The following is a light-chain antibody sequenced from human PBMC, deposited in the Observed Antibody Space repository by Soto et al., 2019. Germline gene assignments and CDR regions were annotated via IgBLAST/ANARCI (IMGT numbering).Light chain of an antibody. CDR2: GAS. CDR1: QDTLSTY. V-gene: IGKV3-20*01. CDR3: QHYGNSLVT. Sequence: EIVLTQSPGTLSLSPGEGASLSCRASQDTLSTYLAWYQQKPGQAPRLLIYGASSRATGIPDRFSGSGSGTDFSLTISRLAPEDFAVYYCQHYGNSLVTFGHGTRLEIK. J-gene: IGKJ5*01.